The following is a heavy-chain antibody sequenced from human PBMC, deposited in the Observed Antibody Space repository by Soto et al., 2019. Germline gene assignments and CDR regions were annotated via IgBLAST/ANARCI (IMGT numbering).Heavy chain of an antibody. CDR2: IFYLGSS. V-gene: IGHV4-39*01. Sequence: PSETLSLTCTVSGDSIISSDFYWGWVRQPPGKGLEWIGSIFYLGSSYYNPSLKSRVTMSVDTSKNQFSLRLRSVTAADTALYLCARHHLALRKNNRFETWGKGIMVTV. J-gene: IGHJ5*02. CDR3: ARHHLALRKNNRFET. CDR1: GDSIISSDFY. D-gene: IGHD3-3*02.